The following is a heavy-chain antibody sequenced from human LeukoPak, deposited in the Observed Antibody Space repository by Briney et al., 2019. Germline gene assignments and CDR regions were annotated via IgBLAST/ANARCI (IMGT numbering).Heavy chain of an antibody. CDR1: GFTFSDYY. Sequence: GGSLRLSCAASGFTFSDYYMSWIRQAPGKGLEWVSYISSSGSTIYYADSVKGRFTTSRDNAKNSLYLQMNSLRAEDTAVYYCASRGRIVGATGYYYGMDVWGQGTTVTVSS. CDR2: ISSSGSTI. J-gene: IGHJ6*02. CDR3: ASRGRIVGATGYYYGMDV. D-gene: IGHD1-26*01. V-gene: IGHV3-11*01.